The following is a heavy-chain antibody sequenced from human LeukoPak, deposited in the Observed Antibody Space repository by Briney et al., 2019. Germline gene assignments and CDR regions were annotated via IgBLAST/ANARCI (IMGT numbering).Heavy chain of an antibody. D-gene: IGHD3-10*01. CDR2: IYYSGST. CDR1: GGSVSSSLYY. V-gene: IGHV4-39*02. J-gene: IGHJ5*02. Sequence: SETLSLTCTVSGGSVSSSLYYWGWIRQPPGKGLEWIGSIYYSGSTYYNPSLKSRVTISVDTSKNQFSLKLSSVTAADTAVYYCAREGLNMVRGVIPKEAWGWFDPWGQGTPVTVSS. CDR3: AREGLNMVRGVIPKEAWGWFDP.